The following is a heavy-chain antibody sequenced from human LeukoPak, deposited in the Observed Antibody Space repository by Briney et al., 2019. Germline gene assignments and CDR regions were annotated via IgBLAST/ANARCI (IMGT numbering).Heavy chain of an antibody. CDR1: GGSISSSRYY. CDR3: ARITLNRSEHNWFDP. V-gene: IGHV4-39*01. CDR2: ISYSGST. D-gene: IGHD1-20*01. J-gene: IGHJ5*02. Sequence: PSETLFLTCTVSGGSISSSRYYWAWIRQPPGKGLDWIGSISYSGSTYYNSSLKSRLTISVDTSKNQFSLRLSSVTAADTAVYYCARITLNRSEHNWFDPWGQGTLVTVSS.